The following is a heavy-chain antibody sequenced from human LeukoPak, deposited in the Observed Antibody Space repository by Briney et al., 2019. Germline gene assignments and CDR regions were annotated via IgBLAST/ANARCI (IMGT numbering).Heavy chain of an antibody. CDR1: GFTFSSYS. CDR3: ARVPYSSSSYYYYYMDV. V-gene: IGHV3-21*01. CDR2: ISSSSSYI. J-gene: IGHJ6*03. D-gene: IGHD6-6*01. Sequence: GGSLRLSCAASGFTFSSYSMNWVRQAPGKGLEWVSSISSSSSYIYYADSVKGRFTISRDNAKNSLYLQMNSLRAEDTAVYYCARVPYSSSSYYYYYMDVWGKGTTVTVSS.